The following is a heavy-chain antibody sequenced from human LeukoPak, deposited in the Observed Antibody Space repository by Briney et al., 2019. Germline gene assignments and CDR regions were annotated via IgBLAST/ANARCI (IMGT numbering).Heavy chain of an antibody. CDR2: ISYGGSNK. Sequence: GGSLRLSCAASGFTFSSYGMHWVRQAPGKGLEWVAVISYGGSNKYYADSVKGRFTISRDNSKNTLYLQMNSLRAEDTAVYYCAKVRFGELLFYYFDYWGQGTLVTVSS. J-gene: IGHJ4*02. D-gene: IGHD3-10*01. V-gene: IGHV3-30*18. CDR3: AKVRFGELLFYYFDY. CDR1: GFTFSSYG.